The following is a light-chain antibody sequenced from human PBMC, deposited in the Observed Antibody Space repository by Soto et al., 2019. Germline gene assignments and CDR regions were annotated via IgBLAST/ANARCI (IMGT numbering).Light chain of an antibody. Sequence: DIQVTQSPSSLSASVGDRVTITCRASQNIFTYLNWYQQTPGKAPNLLIYTTSNLQSGVPSRFSGSGSGTDFTLTISSLQPEDFATYYCQHSYSSPTFGRGTKVEIK. CDR3: QHSYSSPT. V-gene: IGKV1-39*01. CDR1: QNIFTY. CDR2: TTS. J-gene: IGKJ2*01.